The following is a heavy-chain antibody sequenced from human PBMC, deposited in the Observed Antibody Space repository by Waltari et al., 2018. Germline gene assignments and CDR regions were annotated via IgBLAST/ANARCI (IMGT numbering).Heavy chain of an antibody. J-gene: IGHJ6*03. CDR3: ARWVNYDASGPLLGYYMDV. CDR1: GGSVSTYY. V-gene: IGHV4-59*02. Sequence: QVQLQQSGPRLVKPSETLSLTCSVSGGSVSTYYWNWIRQSPGKGQESIGYIFYGGSTKYNPSLYSRVSISLDTSKNQFSLKLSSVTAADTAVYYCARWVNYDASGPLLGYYMDVWGKGTTVTVSS. CDR2: IFYGGST. D-gene: IGHD3-22*01.